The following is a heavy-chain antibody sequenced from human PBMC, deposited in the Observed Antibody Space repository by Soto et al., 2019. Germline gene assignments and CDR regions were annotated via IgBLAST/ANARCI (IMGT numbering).Heavy chain of an antibody. V-gene: IGHV4-4*02. CDR1: CGSISSRNW. D-gene: IGHD6-6*01. CDR3: AKDRLWGSSDRGAPDDFEV. J-gene: IGHJ3*01. CDR2: IYQSGST. Sequence: SETLSLTCTVSCGSISSRNWWSWLRQSPTKGLGWIGEIYQSGSTNYNPSLESRVTISVDKSKNQFSLELTSLTAADTAVYYCAKDRLWGSSDRGAPDDFEVWGQGTMVTVSS.